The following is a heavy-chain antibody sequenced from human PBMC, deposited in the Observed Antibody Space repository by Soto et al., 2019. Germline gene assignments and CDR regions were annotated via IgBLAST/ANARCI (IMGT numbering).Heavy chain of an antibody. CDR3: AKDMVTMIESPWFDP. D-gene: IGHD3-22*01. V-gene: IGHV3-9*01. J-gene: IGHJ5*02. Sequence: GGSLRLSCAASGFTFDDYAMHWFRQAPGKGLEWVSGISWNSGSIGYADSVKGRFTISRDNAKNSLYLQMNSLRAEDTALYYCAKDMVTMIESPWFDPWGQGTLVTVSS. CDR2: ISWNSGSI. CDR1: GFTFDDYA.